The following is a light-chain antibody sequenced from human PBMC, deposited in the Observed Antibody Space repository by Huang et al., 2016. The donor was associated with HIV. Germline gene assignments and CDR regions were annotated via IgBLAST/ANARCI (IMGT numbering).Light chain of an antibody. Sequence: VLTQSPATLSLSPGERVTLSCSASQRVSNYLAWYQQKPGQAPRLLIYATSNRATGIPARFSGSGSGTDFTLTISSLEPEDFAVYYCQQRSDWPPMYTFGPGTKLEIK. CDR2: ATS. CDR1: QRVSNY. J-gene: IGKJ2*01. CDR3: QQRSDWPPMYT. V-gene: IGKV3-11*01.